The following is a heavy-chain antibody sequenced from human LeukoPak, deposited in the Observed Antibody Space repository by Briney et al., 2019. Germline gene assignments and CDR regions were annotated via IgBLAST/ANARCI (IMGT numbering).Heavy chain of an antibody. CDR1: GGSFSGYY. CDR3: ARGRITGTILAFDY. J-gene: IGHJ4*02. V-gene: IGHV4-34*01. CDR2: INHSGST. Sequence: PSETLSLTCAVYGGSFSGYYWSWIRQPPGKGLEWIGEINHSGSTNYNPSLKSRVTISVDTSKNQFSLKLSSVTAADMAVYYCARGRITGTILAFDYWGQGTLVTVSS. D-gene: IGHD1-20*01.